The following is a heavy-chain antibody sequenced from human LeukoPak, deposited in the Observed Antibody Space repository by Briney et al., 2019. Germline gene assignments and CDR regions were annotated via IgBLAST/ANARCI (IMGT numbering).Heavy chain of an antibody. CDR3: ARFRDSGSYYYYYGMDV. CDR2: ISSSSSTI. CDR1: GFTFSSYS. D-gene: IGHD1-26*01. Sequence: GGSLRLSCAASGFTFSSYSMNWVRQAPGKGLEWVSYISSSSSTIYYADSVKGRFTISRDNAKNSLYLQMNSLRAEDTAVYYCARFRDSGSYYYYYGMDVWGQGTTVTVSS. J-gene: IGHJ6*02. V-gene: IGHV3-48*01.